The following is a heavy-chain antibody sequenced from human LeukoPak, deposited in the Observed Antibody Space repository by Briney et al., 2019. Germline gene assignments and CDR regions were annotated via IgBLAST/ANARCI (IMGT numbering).Heavy chain of an antibody. Sequence: GGSLRLSCAASGFTFSSYWMSWVRQAPGKGLEWVANIKQDGSEKYYVDSVKGRFTISRDNAKNSLYLQMNSLRAEDTAVYYCARELVTTEISYFDYWGQGTLVTVSS. CDR3: ARELVTTEISYFDY. D-gene: IGHD1-1*01. V-gene: IGHV3-7*03. J-gene: IGHJ4*02. CDR1: GFTFSSYW. CDR2: IKQDGSEK.